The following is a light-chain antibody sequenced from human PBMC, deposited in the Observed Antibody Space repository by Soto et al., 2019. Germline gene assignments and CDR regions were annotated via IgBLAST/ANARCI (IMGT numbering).Light chain of an antibody. V-gene: IGKV3-20*01. J-gene: IGKJ1*01. CDR3: QQYGSSGT. Sequence: EIVLTQSPGTLSLSPGERYTLSCLASQSVSNNYLAWYQQKPGQAPRLLIYGESNRATGIPDRFSGSGSGTDFTLTISRLEPEDFAVYYCQQYGSSGTFGQGTKVDI. CDR2: GES. CDR1: QSVSNNY.